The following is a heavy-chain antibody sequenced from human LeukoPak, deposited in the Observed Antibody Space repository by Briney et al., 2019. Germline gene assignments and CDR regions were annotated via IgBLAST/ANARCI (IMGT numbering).Heavy chain of an antibody. CDR2: ISYDGSNK. CDR1: GFTFSSYA. CDR3: ARGRGYSGYELGY. Sequence: GGSLRLSCAASGFTFSSYAMHWVRQAPGKGLEWVAVISYDGSNKYYADSVKGRFTISRDNSKNTLYLQMNSLRAEDTAVYYCARGRGYSGYELGYWGQGTLVTGSS. J-gene: IGHJ4*02. V-gene: IGHV3-30*04. D-gene: IGHD5-12*01.